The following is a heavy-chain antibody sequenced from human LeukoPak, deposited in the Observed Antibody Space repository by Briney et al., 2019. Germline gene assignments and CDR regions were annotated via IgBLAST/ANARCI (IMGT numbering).Heavy chain of an antibody. J-gene: IGHJ4*02. Sequence: GGSLRLSCAASGFTFSIYSMNWVRQAPGKGLEWVSSISSSSSYIYYADSVKGRFTISRDNAKNSLYLQMNSLRAEDTAVYCCARGKGYYGSSGYYPFDYWGQGTLVTVSS. CDR2: ISSSSSYI. V-gene: IGHV3-21*01. CDR1: GFTFSIYS. CDR3: ARGKGYYGSSGYYPFDY. D-gene: IGHD3-22*01.